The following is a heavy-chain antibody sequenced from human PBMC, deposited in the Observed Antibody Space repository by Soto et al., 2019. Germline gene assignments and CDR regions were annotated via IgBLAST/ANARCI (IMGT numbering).Heavy chain of an antibody. Sequence: PGGSLRLSCAASGFTFSSYAMHWVRQAPGKGLEWVAVISYDGSNKYYADSVKGRFTISRDNSKNTLYLQMNSLRAEDTAVYYCARDRRQPLYYYGMDVWGQGTTVTVS. J-gene: IGHJ6*02. CDR3: ARDRRQPLYYYGMDV. CDR2: ISYDGSNK. V-gene: IGHV3-30-3*01. CDR1: GFTFSSYA. D-gene: IGHD6-13*01.